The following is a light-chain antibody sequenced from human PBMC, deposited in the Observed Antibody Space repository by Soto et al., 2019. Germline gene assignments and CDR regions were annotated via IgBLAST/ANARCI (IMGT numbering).Light chain of an antibody. CDR1: QRIDSN. CDR3: QQYTHWPS. CDR2: ASS. V-gene: IGKV3D-15*01. J-gene: IGKJ1*01. Sequence: EIVMTQSPATLSVSPGERATLSCRASQRIDSNLAWYQQKPGQAPRLLISASSTRATGIPARFTGSGSGTEFTLTITSLQSEDSAVYYCQQYTHWPSFGQGTKVEIK.